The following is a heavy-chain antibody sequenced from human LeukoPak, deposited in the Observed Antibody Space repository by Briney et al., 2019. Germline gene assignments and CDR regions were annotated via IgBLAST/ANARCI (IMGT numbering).Heavy chain of an antibody. V-gene: IGHV3-21*01. J-gene: IGHJ5*02. D-gene: IGHD4-17*01. CDR3: ARDRDYGRFDP. CDR2: ISSSSSYI. Sequence: PGGSLRLSCAASGFTFSNYKMNWVRQAPGKGLEWVSSISSSSSYIYYADSVKGRFTISRDNAKNSLYLQMNSLRAEDTAVYYCARDRDYGRFDPWGQGTLVTVSS. CDR1: GFTFSNYK.